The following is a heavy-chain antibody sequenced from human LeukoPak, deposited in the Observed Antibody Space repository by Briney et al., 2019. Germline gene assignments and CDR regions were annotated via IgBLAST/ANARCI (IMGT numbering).Heavy chain of an antibody. CDR3: ARQDYYDRSGYIYYFDY. Sequence: SETLSLTCTVSGGSITSSSYYWGWIRQPPGKGLEWIGSIYYSGSTYYNPSVRSRVTISVDTSKNQFSLRLSSVTAADTAVYYCARQDYYDRSGYIYYFDYWGQGTLVTVSS. J-gene: IGHJ4*02. CDR2: IYYSGST. CDR1: GGSITSSSYY. V-gene: IGHV4-39*01. D-gene: IGHD3-22*01.